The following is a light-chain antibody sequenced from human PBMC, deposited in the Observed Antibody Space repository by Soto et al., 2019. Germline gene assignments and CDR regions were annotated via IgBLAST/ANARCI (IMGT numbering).Light chain of an antibody. V-gene: IGKV3-15*01. CDR2: GAS. Sequence: EIVMTQSPATLSVSPGERATLSCRASQSVSSNVAWYQQKPGQAPRLLIYGASTRAPGIPARFSGSGSGTEFTLTISSLQSEDFAVYYCQQYNNWTPVTFGHGKKVEIK. CDR3: QQYNNWTPVT. CDR1: QSVSSN. J-gene: IGKJ1*01.